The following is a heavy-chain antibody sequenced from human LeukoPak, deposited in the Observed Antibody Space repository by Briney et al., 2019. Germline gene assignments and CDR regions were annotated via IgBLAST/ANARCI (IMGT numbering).Heavy chain of an antibody. CDR2: LFYSGTS. Sequence: PSETLSLTPTHSGGSICSSSTYCGCIRQPPGKGLEYVGSLFYSGTSYYNPSLKSRVTMSVDTSKNQFSLNLSSVTAADTAVYDSASGASALTYLDHWGQGTLVTVSS. V-gene: IGHV4-39*01. J-gene: IGHJ4*02. CDR3: ASGASALTYLDH. D-gene: IGHD3-10*01. CDR1: GGSICSSSTY.